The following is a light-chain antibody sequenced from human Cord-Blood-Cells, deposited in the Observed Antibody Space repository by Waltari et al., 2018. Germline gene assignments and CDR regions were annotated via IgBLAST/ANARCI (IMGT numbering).Light chain of an antibody. V-gene: IGKV1-5*01. CDR2: DAP. CDR3: QQYNSYST. CDR1: QSISSW. J-gene: IGKJ1*01. Sequence: DIQMTQSPSTLYATVGDRVTITCRASQSISSWLAWYQQKPGKAPKLLIYDAPSLESGVPSRFSGSGSGTEFTLTISSLQPDDFATYYCQQYNSYSTFGQGTKVEIK.